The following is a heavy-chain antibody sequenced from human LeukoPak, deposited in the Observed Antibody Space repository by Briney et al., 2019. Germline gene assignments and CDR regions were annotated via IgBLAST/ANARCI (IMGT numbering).Heavy chain of an antibody. D-gene: IGHD5/OR15-5a*01. V-gene: IGHV1-46*01. J-gene: IGHJ4*02. Sequence: RASVKVSCKTSGYTFTNYRLHWVQQAPGQGLEWMGIINPSGGSSSYAQKFQGRVTMTRDTSTATVYMELSSLRSDDTAVYYCATSGDLVSTGLFDYWGQGTLVTVSS. CDR2: INPSGGSS. CDR3: ATSGDLVSTGLFDY. CDR1: GYTFTNYR.